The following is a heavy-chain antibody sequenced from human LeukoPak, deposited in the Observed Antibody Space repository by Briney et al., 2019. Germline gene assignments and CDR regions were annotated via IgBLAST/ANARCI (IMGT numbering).Heavy chain of an antibody. Sequence: PSETLSLTCTVSGDSINSLDLWSWVRQPPGKGLEWIGEMYLSGTTHSNPSVKSRVTISINKSKNQFFLNLSSVTAADTAVYYCAGLVGRYSSGLYYYYFDYWGQGTLVTVSS. V-gene: IGHV4-4*02. CDR3: AGLVGRYSSGLYYYYFDY. J-gene: IGHJ4*02. CDR2: MYLSGTT. D-gene: IGHD3-22*01. CDR1: GDSINSLDL.